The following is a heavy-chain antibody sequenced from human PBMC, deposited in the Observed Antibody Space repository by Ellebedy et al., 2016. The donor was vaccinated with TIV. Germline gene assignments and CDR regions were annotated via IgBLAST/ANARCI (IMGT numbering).Heavy chain of an antibody. J-gene: IGHJ4*02. CDR2: INQDGSAG. CDR3: AGPAAVGTKAFDY. Sequence: GGSLRLSCAASGLTFSRFWMTWVPQAPGKGLEWVANINQDGSAGYYVDSVKGRFTISRDNAKNSLYLQMKSLRAEDTAVYYCAGPAAVGTKAFDYWGQGTLVTVSS. CDR1: GLTFSRFW. V-gene: IGHV3-7*01. D-gene: IGHD6-13*01.